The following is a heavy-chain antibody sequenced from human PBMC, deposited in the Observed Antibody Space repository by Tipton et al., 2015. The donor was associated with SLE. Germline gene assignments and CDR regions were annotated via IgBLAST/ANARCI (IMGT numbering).Heavy chain of an antibody. CDR1: GGSISSSSYY. J-gene: IGHJ4*02. CDR2: IYYSGST. D-gene: IGHD6-6*01. Sequence: TLSLTCTVSGGSISSSSYYWGWIRQPPGKGLEWIGSIYYSGSTYYNPSLKSRVTISVDTSKSQFSLKLSSVTAADTAVYYCATGGGWDSSSWLTSFDYWGQGTLVTVSS. V-gene: IGHV4-39*07. CDR3: ATGGGWDSSSWLTSFDY.